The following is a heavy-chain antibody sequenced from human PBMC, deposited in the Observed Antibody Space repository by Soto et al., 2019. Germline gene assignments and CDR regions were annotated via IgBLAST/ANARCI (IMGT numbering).Heavy chain of an antibody. Sequence: SETLSLTCTVTGDSINNRSYYWGCVRQPPGKGLEWIGSIYYSGSTYNNPSLKSRVSMSVDTSKNQFSLKLRSVTAADTALYYCARQRTSVVTQAYFDSWGQGSLVTVSS. CDR1: GDSINNRSYY. CDR2: IYYSGST. CDR3: ARQRTSVVTQAYFDS. V-gene: IGHV4-39*01. J-gene: IGHJ4*02. D-gene: IGHD2-21*02.